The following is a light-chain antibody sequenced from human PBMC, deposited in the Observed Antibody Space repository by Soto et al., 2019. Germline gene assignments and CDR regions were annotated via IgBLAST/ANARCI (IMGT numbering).Light chain of an antibody. CDR1: QGIRNG. CDR3: LQHKTYPWT. Sequence: DIQMTQSPSSLSSCVGDRVTITCRASQGIRNGLSWYQQKPGTAPKRLIYAASTLQSGVPSRFSGSGSGTEFTLTISSLQSEDFATYYCLQHKTYPWTFGQGTKVEIK. J-gene: IGKJ1*01. V-gene: IGKV1-17*01. CDR2: AAS.